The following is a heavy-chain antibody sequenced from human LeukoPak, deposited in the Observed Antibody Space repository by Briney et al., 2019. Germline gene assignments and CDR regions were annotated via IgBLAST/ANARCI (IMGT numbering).Heavy chain of an antibody. J-gene: IGHJ4*02. CDR2: ISGSGGST. V-gene: IGHV3-23*01. CDR3: ARDQQWELLDY. Sequence: SGGSLRLSCAASGFTFSTYAMSWVRQAPGKGLEWVSAISGSGGSTYYADSVKGRFTISRDNSKNTLFLQMNSLRVEDTAVYYCARDQQWELLDYWGQGALVTVSS. CDR1: GFTFSTYA. D-gene: IGHD1-26*01.